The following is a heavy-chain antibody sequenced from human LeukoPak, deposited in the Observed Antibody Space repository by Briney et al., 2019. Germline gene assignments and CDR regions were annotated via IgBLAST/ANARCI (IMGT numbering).Heavy chain of an antibody. CDR3: ARVGGNDPNDIVVVPAAPIPMGYYFDY. D-gene: IGHD2-2*01. V-gene: IGHV1-2*02. CDR2: INPNSGGT. J-gene: IGHJ4*02. CDR1: GYTFTGYY. Sequence: ASVKVSCKASGYTFTGYYMHWVRQAPGQGLEWMGWINPNSGGTNYAQKFQGRVTMTRDTSISTAYMELSRLRSDDTAVYYCARVGGNDPNDIVVVPAAPIPMGYYFDYWGQGTLVTVSS.